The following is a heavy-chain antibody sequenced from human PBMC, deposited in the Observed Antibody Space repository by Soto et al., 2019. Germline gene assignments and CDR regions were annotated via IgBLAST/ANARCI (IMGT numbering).Heavy chain of an antibody. J-gene: IGHJ4*02. CDR1: GFSLSTSGVG. D-gene: IGHD1-26*01. CDR3: AHRRSGRVVYYFGY. Sequence: QITLKESGPTLVKPTQTLTLTCTFSGFSLSTSGVGVGWIRQPPGKALEWLALIYWDDDKRYSPSLKSRLTITKDTSKNHVVLTMTHMDHVDTATYYCAHRRSGRVVYYFGYWGQGTLVTVSS. CDR2: IYWDDDK. V-gene: IGHV2-5*02.